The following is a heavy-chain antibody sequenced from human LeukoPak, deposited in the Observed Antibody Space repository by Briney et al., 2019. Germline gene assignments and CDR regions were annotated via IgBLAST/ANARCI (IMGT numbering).Heavy chain of an antibody. V-gene: IGHV4-34*01. CDR1: GGSFSGYY. J-gene: IGHJ4*02. D-gene: IGHD3-16*01. CDR2: INHSGST. Sequence: SETLSLTCAVYGGSFSGYYWSWIRQPPGKGLEWIGEINHSGSTNYNPSLKSRVTISVDTSKNQFSLKLSSVTAADTAVYYCARSTPDEAYDYWGQGTLVTVSS. CDR3: ARSTPDEAYDY.